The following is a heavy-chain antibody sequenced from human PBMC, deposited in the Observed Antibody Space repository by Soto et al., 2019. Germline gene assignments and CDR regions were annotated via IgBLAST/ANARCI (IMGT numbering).Heavy chain of an antibody. D-gene: IGHD4-17*01. CDR3: ARDRYGYGDYYFDY. Sequence: VKVSCKASGYTFSSYAIHWVRQAPGQRLEWMGWINAGNGNTKYSQRFQGRVTVTRDTSASTAYMELSSLRSEDTAVYYCARDRYGYGDYYFDYWGQGTLVTVSS. CDR1: GYTFSSYA. CDR2: INAGNGNT. V-gene: IGHV1-3*01. J-gene: IGHJ4*02.